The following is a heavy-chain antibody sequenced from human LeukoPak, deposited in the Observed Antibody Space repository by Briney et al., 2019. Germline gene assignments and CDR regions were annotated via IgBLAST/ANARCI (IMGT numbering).Heavy chain of an antibody. D-gene: IGHD3-22*01. CDR1: GYTFTSYG. CDR2: ISPYNGNT. CDR3: ARRYETYYYDSSGYYLST. Sequence: ASVKVSCKASGYTFTSYGISWVRQAPGQGLEWMGWISPYNGNTDYSQKLQGRVTMTTDTSTSTAYMELSSLRSEDTAVYYCARRYETYYYDSSGYYLSTWGQGTLVTVSS. J-gene: IGHJ5*02. V-gene: IGHV1-18*01.